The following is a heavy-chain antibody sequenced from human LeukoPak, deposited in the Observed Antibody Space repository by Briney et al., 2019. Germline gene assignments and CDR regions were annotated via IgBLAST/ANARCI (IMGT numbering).Heavy chain of an antibody. D-gene: IGHD5-12*01. CDR3: AKSPNIVATSGFDS. CDR1: GFTFSSYA. CDR2: IGGSGGST. J-gene: IGHJ4*02. V-gene: IGHV3-23*01. Sequence: GGSLRLSCAASGFTFSSYAMSWVRQAPGKGLEWVSAIGGSGGSTYYADSVKGRFTISRDNSQNTLYLQMSSLRVKDTAVYYCAKSPNIVATSGFDSWGQGTLVTVSS.